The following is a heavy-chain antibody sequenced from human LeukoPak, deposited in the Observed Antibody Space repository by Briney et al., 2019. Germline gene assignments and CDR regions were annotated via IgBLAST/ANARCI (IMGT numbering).Heavy chain of an antibody. V-gene: IGHV4-34*01. Sequence: PSETLSLTCAVYGGSFSGYYRSWIRQPPGKGLEWIGEINHSGSTNYNPSLKSRVTISVDTSKNQFSLKLSSVTAADTAVYYCARGRHLYYDILTGYYTKHDYFDYWGQGTLVTVSS. D-gene: IGHD3-9*01. CDR3: ARGRHLYYDILTGYYTKHDYFDY. CDR2: INHSGST. CDR1: GGSFSGYY. J-gene: IGHJ4*02.